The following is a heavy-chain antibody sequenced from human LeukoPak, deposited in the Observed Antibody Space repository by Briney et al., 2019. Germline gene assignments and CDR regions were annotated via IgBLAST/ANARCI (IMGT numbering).Heavy chain of an antibody. CDR3: AKDRDGAGGYGMDV. Sequence: GGSLRLSCAASGFTFSSYAMSWVRQAPGKGLEWVAVISYDGSNKYYADSVKGRFTISRDNSKNTLYLQMNSLRAEDTAVYYCAKDRDGAGGYGMDVWGQGTTVTVSS. CDR1: GFTFSSYA. J-gene: IGHJ6*02. V-gene: IGHV3-30*18. CDR2: ISYDGSNK. D-gene: IGHD3-10*01.